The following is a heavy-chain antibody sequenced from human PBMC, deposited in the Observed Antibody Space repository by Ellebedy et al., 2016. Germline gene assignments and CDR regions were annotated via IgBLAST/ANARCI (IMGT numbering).Heavy chain of an antibody. J-gene: IGHJ4*02. Sequence: GPLRLSXSVSDGSVDTYYWTWIRQAPGKGLEGIGYVFYGGSTKYNRSLRSRVTISLDTSKNRFSLKVTSVAAADTAVYYCARDVSLYSSSPSFDSWGQGTLVTVSS. D-gene: IGHD6-6*01. CDR2: VFYGGST. CDR3: ARDVSLYSSSPSFDS. CDR1: DGSVDTYY. V-gene: IGHV4-59*02.